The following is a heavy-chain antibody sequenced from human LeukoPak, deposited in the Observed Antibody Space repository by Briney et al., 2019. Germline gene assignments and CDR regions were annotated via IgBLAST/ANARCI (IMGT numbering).Heavy chain of an antibody. D-gene: IGHD3-22*01. J-gene: IGHJ4*02. CDR2: IYYSGST. CDR1: GGSISSYY. V-gene: IGHV4-59*01. CDR3: ARKSASSGYYQFDY. Sequence: SETLSLTCTVSGGSISSYYWSWIRQPPGKGLEWIGYIYYSGSTNYNPSLKSRVTISVDTSKNQFSLKLSSVTAADTAVCYRARKSASSGYYQFDYWGQGTLVTVSS.